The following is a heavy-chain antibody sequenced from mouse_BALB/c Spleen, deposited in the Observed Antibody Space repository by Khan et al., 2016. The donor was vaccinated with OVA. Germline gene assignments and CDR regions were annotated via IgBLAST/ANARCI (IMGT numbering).Heavy chain of an antibody. CDR2: IWSDGAS. Sequence: VQLQESGPGLVAPSQSLSLTCTVSGFSLTTYGIHWVRQPPGKGLEWLIVIWSDGASTYNSALKSSMSIRKDNSKSQVFLKMNSLQTDDTAMYYGARLNFYAIDYWGQGTLVTVSA. CDR1: GFSLTTYG. CDR3: ARLNFYAIDY. J-gene: IGHJ4*01. V-gene: IGHV2-6*02.